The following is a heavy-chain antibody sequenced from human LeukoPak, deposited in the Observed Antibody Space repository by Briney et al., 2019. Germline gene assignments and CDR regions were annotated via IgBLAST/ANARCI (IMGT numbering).Heavy chain of an antibody. J-gene: IGHJ5*02. Sequence: GGSLRLSCAASGFTFSSYSMNWVRQAPGKGLEWVSYISSSSSTMYYADSVKGRFTVSRDNAKNSLYLQMNSLRAEDTAVYYCARDRGSSSWYADWFDPWGQGTLVTVSS. V-gene: IGHV3-48*04. CDR1: GFTFSSYS. CDR3: ARDRGSSSWYADWFDP. CDR2: ISSSSSTM. D-gene: IGHD6-13*01.